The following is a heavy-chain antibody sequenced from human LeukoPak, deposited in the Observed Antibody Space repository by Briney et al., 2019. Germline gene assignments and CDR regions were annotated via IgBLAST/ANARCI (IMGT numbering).Heavy chain of an antibody. CDR2: ISSHSSTI. D-gene: IGHD6-13*01. CDR3: ARGAIAAAGTYYFDY. J-gene: IGHJ4*02. V-gene: IGHV3-48*02. Sequence: GGSLRLSCAASGFTFSSYSMNWVRQAPGKGLEWDSFISSHSSTIYYADSVKGRFTISRDNAKNSLYLQMNSLRDEDTAVYYCARGAIAAAGTYYFDYWGQGTLVTVSS. CDR1: GFTFSSYS.